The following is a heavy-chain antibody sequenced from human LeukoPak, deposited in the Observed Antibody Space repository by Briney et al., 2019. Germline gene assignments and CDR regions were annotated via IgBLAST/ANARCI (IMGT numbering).Heavy chain of an antibody. CDR3: AKDGAQQLVSYYYYGMDV. D-gene: IGHD6-13*01. J-gene: IGHJ6*02. Sequence: GRSLRLSCAAPGFTFSSYGMHWVRQAPGKGLEWVAVISYDGSNKYYADSVKGQFTISRDNSKNTLYLQMNSLRAEDTAVYYCAKDGAQQLVSYYYYGMDVWGQGTTVTVSS. CDR2: ISYDGSNK. CDR1: GFTFSSYG. V-gene: IGHV3-30*18.